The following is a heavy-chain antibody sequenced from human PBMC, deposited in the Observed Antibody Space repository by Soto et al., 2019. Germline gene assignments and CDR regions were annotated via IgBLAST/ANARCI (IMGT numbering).Heavy chain of an antibody. J-gene: IGHJ5*02. D-gene: IGHD5-12*01. CDR2: ISTNSGHT. CDR1: GYTFTNYG. CDR3: AREEYSQLDH. Sequence: QVQLVQSGAEVKKPGASVKVSCKASGYTFTNYGISWVRQAPGQGLEWLGWISTNSGHTDYAQKFRGRVTMTTDTSTTTAYMELRSLTTDDTAVYYCAREEYSQLDHWGQGTLVTVSS. V-gene: IGHV1-18*04.